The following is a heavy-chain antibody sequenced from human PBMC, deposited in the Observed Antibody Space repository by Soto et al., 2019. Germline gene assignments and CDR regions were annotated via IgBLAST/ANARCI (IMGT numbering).Heavy chain of an antibody. Sequence: ASVKVSCKASGYTFTSYYMHWVRQAPGQGLEWMGIINPSGGSTSYAQKFQGRVTMTRDTSTSTVYMELSSLRSEDTAVYYCAREQLTYDRSGYPDYWGQGTLVTVSS. V-gene: IGHV1-46*01. CDR2: INPSGGST. D-gene: IGHD3-22*01. CDR1: GYTFTSYY. J-gene: IGHJ4*02. CDR3: AREQLTYDRSGYPDY.